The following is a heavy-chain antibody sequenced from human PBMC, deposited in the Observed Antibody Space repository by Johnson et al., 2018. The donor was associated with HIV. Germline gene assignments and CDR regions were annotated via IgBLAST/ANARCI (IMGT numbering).Heavy chain of an antibody. J-gene: IGHJ3*02. D-gene: IGHD6-6*01. V-gene: IGHV3-23*04. Sequence: VQLVESGGGLVQPGGSLRLSCVASGFTFSSYAMTWVRQAPGKGLEWVSSISGSGGSTFYADSVKGRFTISRDNSKNTLYLQMNSLRAEDTALYYCAKDISPPYSSSDAFDIWGQGTMVTVSS. CDR2: ISGSGGST. CDR1: GFTFSSYA. CDR3: AKDISPPYSSSDAFDI.